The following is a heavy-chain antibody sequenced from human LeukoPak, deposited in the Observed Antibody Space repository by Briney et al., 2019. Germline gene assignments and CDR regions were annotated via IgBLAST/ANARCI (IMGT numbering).Heavy chain of an antibody. J-gene: IGHJ4*02. Sequence: WETLSLTCTVSGGYISSYYWSWIRQPPGKGLEWIGYIYYSGSTNYNPSLKSRVTISVDTSKNQFSLKLSSVTAADTAVYYCAREVASAGLEYWGQETLVSVSS. CDR2: IYYSGST. CDR1: GGYISSYY. V-gene: IGHV4-59*01. CDR3: AREVASAGLEY. D-gene: IGHD5-12*01.